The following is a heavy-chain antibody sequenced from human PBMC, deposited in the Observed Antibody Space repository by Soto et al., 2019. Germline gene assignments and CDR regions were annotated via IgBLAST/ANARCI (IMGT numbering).Heavy chain of an antibody. J-gene: IGHJ5*02. D-gene: IGHD2-8*01. CDR2: INHSGST. Sequence: SETLSLTCAVYGGSFSVYYWSWIRQPPGKGLEWIGEINHSGSTNYNPSLKSRVTISVDTSKNQFSLKLSSVTAADTAVYYCARGIGYCTNGVCYIWFDPWGQGTLVTVSS. CDR1: GGSFSVYY. V-gene: IGHV4-34*01. CDR3: ARGIGYCTNGVCYIWFDP.